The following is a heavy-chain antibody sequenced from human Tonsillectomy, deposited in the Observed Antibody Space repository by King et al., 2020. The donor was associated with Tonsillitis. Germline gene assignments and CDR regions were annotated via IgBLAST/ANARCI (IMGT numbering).Heavy chain of an antibody. J-gene: IGHJ4*02. CDR2: IWHSGSP. Sequence: QLQESGSGLVKASQTLSLTCAVSGGSIISGGYSWSWIRQPPGKGLEWVGYIWHSGSPYYNPSLKSRVTISMDRSKNQFSLKLTSVTAADTAVYYCARHNEWYAGMDCWGQGTLVSVSS. D-gene: IGHD3-3*01. CDR1: GGSIISGGYS. V-gene: IGHV4-30-2*01. CDR3: ARHNEWYAGMDC.